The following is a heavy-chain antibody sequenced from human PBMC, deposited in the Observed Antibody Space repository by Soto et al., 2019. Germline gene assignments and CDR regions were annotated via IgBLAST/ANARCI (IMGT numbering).Heavy chain of an antibody. CDR2: ISSSGSTI. CDR3: ARQSWYYDILTGYHYYYGMDV. D-gene: IGHD3-9*01. V-gene: IGHV3-48*04. J-gene: IGHJ6*02. CDR1: GFTFSSYS. Sequence: EVQLVESGGGLVQPGGSLRLSCAASGFTFSSYSMNWVRQAPGKGLEWVSYISSSGSTIYYADSVKGRFTISRDNAKNSLYLQMNSLRAEDTAVYYCARQSWYYDILTGYHYYYGMDVWGQGTTVTVSS.